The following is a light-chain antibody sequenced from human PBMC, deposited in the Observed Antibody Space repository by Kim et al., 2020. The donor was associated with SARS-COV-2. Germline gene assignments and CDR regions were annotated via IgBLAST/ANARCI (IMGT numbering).Light chain of an antibody. CDR2: DTS. Sequence: DIQMTQSPSSLSASVGDRLTITCQASQDITNSLTWYQQKSGKAPKLLIYDTSNLEAGVPSRFSGSGFGTDFTFTISSLQPEDIATYYCQQYDSLPLTFGGGTKVDIK. CDR1: QDITNS. CDR3: QQYDSLPLT. J-gene: IGKJ4*01. V-gene: IGKV1-33*01.